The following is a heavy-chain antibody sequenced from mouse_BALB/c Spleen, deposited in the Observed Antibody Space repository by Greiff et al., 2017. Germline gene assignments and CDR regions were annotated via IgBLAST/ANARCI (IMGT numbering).Heavy chain of an antibody. J-gene: IGHJ1*01. V-gene: IGHV6-6*02. CDR1: GFTFSNYW. CDR3: TRNEGWYFDV. Sequence: EVKLVESGGGLVQPGGSMKLSCVASGFTFSNYWMNWVRQSPEKGLEWVAEIRLKSNNYATHYAESVKGRFTISRDDSKSSVYLQMNNLRAEDTGIYYCTRNEGWYFDVWGAGTTVTVSS. CDR2: IRLKSNNYAT.